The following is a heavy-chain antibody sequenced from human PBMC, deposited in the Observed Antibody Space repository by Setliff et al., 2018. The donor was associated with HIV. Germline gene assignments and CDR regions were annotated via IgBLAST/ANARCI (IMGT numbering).Heavy chain of an antibody. D-gene: IGHD1-26*01. J-gene: IGHJ4*02. CDR3: ALASIVSTARWNH. Sequence: ASVKVSCKASGYTFTAYYLHWVRLAPGQGPEWMGWMNPKSGDTVYAQKYQGRVTITSDTSITTAYMDLSWLTSDATAVYYCALASIVSTARWNHWGRGTLVTVSS. CDR2: MNPKSGDT. V-gene: IGHV1-2*02. CDR1: GYTFTAYY.